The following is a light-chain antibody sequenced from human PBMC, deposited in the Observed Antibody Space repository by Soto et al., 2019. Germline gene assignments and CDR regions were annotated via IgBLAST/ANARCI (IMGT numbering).Light chain of an antibody. CDR1: QSISSW. Sequence: DIHMTQSPSTLSASVGDRVTITCRASQSISSWLAWYQQKPGKAPKLLIYKASSLESGVPSRFSGSGSGTEFTLTISRLQPDDFATYYCQQYNSYSRTFGQGTKV. CDR2: KAS. CDR3: QQYNSYSRT. J-gene: IGKJ1*01. V-gene: IGKV1-5*03.